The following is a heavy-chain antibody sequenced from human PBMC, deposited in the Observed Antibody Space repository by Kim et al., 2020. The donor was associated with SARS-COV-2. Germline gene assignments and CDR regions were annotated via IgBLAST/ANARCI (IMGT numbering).Heavy chain of an antibody. J-gene: IGHJ4*02. CDR3: ARRSGWYTDY. Sequence: GESLKISCKGSGYSFTSYWIGWVRQMPGKGLEWMGIIYPGDSDTRYSPSFQGHVTIPADKSLSTAYLQWSSLQASDTGMYYCARRSGWYTDYWGQGTLVTVSS. CDR1: GYSFTSYW. V-gene: IGHV5-51*01. D-gene: IGHD6-19*01. CDR2: IYPGDSDT.